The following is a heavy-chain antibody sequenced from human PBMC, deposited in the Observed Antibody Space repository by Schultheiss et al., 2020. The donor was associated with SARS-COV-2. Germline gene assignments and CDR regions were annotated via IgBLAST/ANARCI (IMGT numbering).Heavy chain of an antibody. V-gene: IGHV1-2*02. CDR1: GYTFTGYY. Sequence: ASVKVSCKASGYTFTGYYMHWVRQAPGQGLEWMGWINPNSGGTNYAQKFRGRVTMTRDTSISTAYMELSRLRSDDTAVYYCARYSSSSGAFDYWGQGTLVTVSS. D-gene: IGHD6-6*01. CDR2: INPNSGGT. CDR3: ARYSSSSGAFDY. J-gene: IGHJ4*02.